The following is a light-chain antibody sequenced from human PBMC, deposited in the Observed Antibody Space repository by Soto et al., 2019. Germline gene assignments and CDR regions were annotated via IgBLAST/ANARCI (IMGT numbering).Light chain of an antibody. CDR3: FLASRGDYMV. V-gene: IGLV7-46*01. Sequence: QAVVTQDPSLTVSQGGTVTLTCGSSTGTVTSGHYPYWFQQKPGHAPTTLIYDTSNKHSWTPDRFSGSRLGGKAALTLSGAQPQDEAEYYCFLASRGDYMVFGGGTKVTVL. J-gene: IGLJ2*01. CDR2: DTS. CDR1: TGTVTSGHY.